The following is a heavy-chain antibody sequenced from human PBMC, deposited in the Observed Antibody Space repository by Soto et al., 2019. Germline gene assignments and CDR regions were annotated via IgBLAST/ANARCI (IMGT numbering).Heavy chain of an antibody. Sequence: EVELLESGGGLVQPGGSLRLSCVASRFTFSSYAMSWVRQAPGKGLEWVAAISASGGATIQADSVKGQLTISRDNSKNTLYLQMNSLRAEDTAVYYCAKDVEGGSLFRGAFDYWGQGTQVTVSS. CDR2: ISASGGAT. D-gene: IGHD1-26*01. CDR1: RFTFSSYA. J-gene: IGHJ4*02. CDR3: AKDVEGGSLFRGAFDY. V-gene: IGHV3-23*01.